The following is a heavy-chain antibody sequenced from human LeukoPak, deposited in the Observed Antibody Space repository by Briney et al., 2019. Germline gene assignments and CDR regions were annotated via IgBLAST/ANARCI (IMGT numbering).Heavy chain of an antibody. CDR2: ISSSGSTI. V-gene: IGHV3-48*03. J-gene: IGHJ4*02. CDR1: GFTFSSYE. D-gene: IGHD3-10*01. Sequence: GGSLRLSCAASGFTFSSYEMNWVRQAPGKGLEWVSYISSSGSTIYYADSVKGRFTISRDNAKNSLYLQMNSLRAEDTAVYYCARVTRINYGSGSYYKYWGQGTLVTVSS. CDR3: ARVTRINYGSGSYYKY.